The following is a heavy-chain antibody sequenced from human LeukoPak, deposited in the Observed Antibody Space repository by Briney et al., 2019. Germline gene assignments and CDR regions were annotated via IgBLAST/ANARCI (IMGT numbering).Heavy chain of an antibody. CDR1: GFTFSGHW. D-gene: IGHD1-14*01. V-gene: IGHV3-7*01. Sequence: GGSLRLSCAASGFTFSGHWMSWVRQAPGKGLEWVANINQGGSDKYYVDSVKGRFTISRDNANNLLYLQMNSLGGEDTAVYYCTRDRSRAEDDWGQGTLVTVSS. CDR3: TRDRSRAEDD. CDR2: INQGGSDK. J-gene: IGHJ4*02.